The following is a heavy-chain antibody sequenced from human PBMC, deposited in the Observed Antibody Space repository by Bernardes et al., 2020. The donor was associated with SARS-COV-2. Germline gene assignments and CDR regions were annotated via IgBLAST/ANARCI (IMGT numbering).Heavy chain of an antibody. V-gene: IGHV4-34*01. J-gene: IGHJ6*02. CDR2: INHSGST. D-gene: IGHD3-3*01. CDR3: ARRFWSGYYRGGMDV. Sequence: LGLTWTLYGGSFSGYYWSWIRQPPMKGLEWIGEINHSGSTNYNPSLKSRVTISVDTSKNQFSLKLSSVTAADTAVYYCARRFWSGYYRGGMDVWGQGTTVTVSS. CDR1: GGSFSGYY.